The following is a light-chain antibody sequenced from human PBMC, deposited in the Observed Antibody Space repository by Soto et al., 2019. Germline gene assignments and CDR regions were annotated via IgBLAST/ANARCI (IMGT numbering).Light chain of an antibody. CDR1: QSIGISY. Sequence: EIVLTQSPGTLSLSPGERATLSCRASQSIGISYLAWYQQRPGQAPRLLIYGASGRATGIPGRFSGSGSGTDFTLTINRLEPEDFAVYYCQQYDSSPPFALTFGGGTKVDIK. CDR3: QQYDSSPPFALT. J-gene: IGKJ4*01. CDR2: GAS. V-gene: IGKV3-20*01.